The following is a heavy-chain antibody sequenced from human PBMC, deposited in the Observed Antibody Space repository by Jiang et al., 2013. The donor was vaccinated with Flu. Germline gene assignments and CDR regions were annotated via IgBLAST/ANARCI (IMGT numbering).Heavy chain of an antibody. CDR2: IYWDDDK. V-gene: IGHV2-5*02. J-gene: IGHJ4*02. CDR3: AHRPMVRGVIIGGFDY. CDR1: TSGVG. D-gene: IGHD3-10*01. Sequence: TSGVGVGWIRQPPGKALEWLALIYWDDDKRYSPSLKSRLTITKDTSKNQVVLTMTNMDPVDTATYYCAHRPMVRGVIIGGFDYWGQGTLVTVSS.